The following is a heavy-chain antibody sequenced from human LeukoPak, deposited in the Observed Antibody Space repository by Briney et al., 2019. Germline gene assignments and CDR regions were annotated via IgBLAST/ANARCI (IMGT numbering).Heavy chain of an antibody. CDR1: GGSFSGYY. J-gene: IGHJ4*02. CDR3: ARHALNYDILTGYQPYYFDY. V-gene: IGHV4-34*01. D-gene: IGHD3-9*01. Sequence: SETLSLTCAVYGGSFSGYYWSWIRQPPGKGLEWIGEINHSGSTNYNPSLKSRVTISVDTSKNQFSLKLSSVTAADTAVYYCARHALNYDILTGYQPYYFDYWGQGTLVTVSS. CDR2: INHSGST.